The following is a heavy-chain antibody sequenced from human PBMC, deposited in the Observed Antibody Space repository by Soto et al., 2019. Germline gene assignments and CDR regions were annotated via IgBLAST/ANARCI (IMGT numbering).Heavy chain of an antibody. Sequence: VQLQESGPGLVKPSQTLSLTCTVSGGSINTAGYFWSWVRQRPGKGLEWIAYISYAGNILYNPSLKSRLTISADRSANKFSLEVSSVTAADTAVYYCALFQQPSGFDFWGQGALVIVSS. CDR2: ISYAGNI. CDR3: ALFQQPSGFDF. D-gene: IGHD2-21*01. V-gene: IGHV4-31*03. J-gene: IGHJ5*01. CDR1: GGSINTAGYF.